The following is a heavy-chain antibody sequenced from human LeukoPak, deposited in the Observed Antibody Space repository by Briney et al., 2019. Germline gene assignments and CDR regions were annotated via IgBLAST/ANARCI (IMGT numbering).Heavy chain of an antibody. D-gene: IGHD3-10*01. CDR3: AKRSGGTTD. J-gene: IGHJ4*02. CDR2: ISGRGANT. V-gene: IGHV3-23*01. CDR1: GFSFSSSA. Sequence: GGSLRLSCAASGFSFSSSAMAWVRQAPGKGLEWVSSISGRGANTYYADSVKGRLTISRDNSKNTLYLQMNSLRAEDTAVYYCAKRSGGTTDWGQGTLVTVSS.